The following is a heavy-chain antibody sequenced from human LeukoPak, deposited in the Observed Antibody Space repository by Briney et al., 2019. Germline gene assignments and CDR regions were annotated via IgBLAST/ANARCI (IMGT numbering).Heavy chain of an antibody. V-gene: IGHV4-34*01. CDR2: INHSGST. J-gene: IGHJ4*02. CDR1: GGSFSGYY. D-gene: IGHD2-2*01. Sequence: SETLSLTCAVYGGSFSGYYWSSIRQPPGQGLEWIGEINHSGSTNYNPSLKSRVTISVDTSKNQFSLKLSSVTAADTAVYYCARTAPWAYWGQGTLVTVSS. CDR3: ARTAPWAY.